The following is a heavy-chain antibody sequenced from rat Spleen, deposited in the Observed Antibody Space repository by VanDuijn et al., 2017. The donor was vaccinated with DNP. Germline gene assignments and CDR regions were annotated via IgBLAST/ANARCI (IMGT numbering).Heavy chain of an antibody. V-gene: IGHV5-31*01. CDR2: ISNTGDNT. Sequence: EVQLVESGGGPVQPGRSLKLSCVASGFIFSNYWMTWIRQAPGKGLEWVASISNTGDNTYYSDSVKGRFSRSRDNAKNTLYLQMNSLRSEDTATYYCTTGLSDYWGQGVMVTVSS. CDR3: TTGLSDY. CDR1: GFIFSNYW. J-gene: IGHJ2*01. D-gene: IGHD1-6*01.